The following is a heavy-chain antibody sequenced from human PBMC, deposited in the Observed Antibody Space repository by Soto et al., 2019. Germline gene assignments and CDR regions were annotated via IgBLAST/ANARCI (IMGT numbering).Heavy chain of an antibody. CDR2: ISSSNTYI. D-gene: IGHD4-17*01. CDR3: ARDPGTTTVTYFDY. J-gene: IGHJ4*02. Sequence: GGSLRLSCAASGFTFNTYTVSWVRQAPGKGLEWVSSISSSNTYIYYADSVKGRFTISRDNAKNSLYLQMNSLRAEDTAVYYCARDPGTTTVTYFDYWGQGTLVTVSS. CDR1: GFTFNTYT. V-gene: IGHV3-21*01.